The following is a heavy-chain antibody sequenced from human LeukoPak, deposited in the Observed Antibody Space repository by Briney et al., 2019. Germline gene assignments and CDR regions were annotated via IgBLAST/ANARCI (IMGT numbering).Heavy chain of an antibody. CDR1: GGTFSSYA. Sequence: ASVKVSCKASGGTFSSYAISWVRQAPGQGLGWMGGIIPIFGTANYAQKFQGRVTITADKSTSTAYMELSSLRSEDTAVYYCARTSGSYPRYEDYWGQGTLVTVSS. CDR2: IIPIFGTA. CDR3: ARTSGSYPRYEDY. J-gene: IGHJ4*02. D-gene: IGHD1-26*01. V-gene: IGHV1-69*06.